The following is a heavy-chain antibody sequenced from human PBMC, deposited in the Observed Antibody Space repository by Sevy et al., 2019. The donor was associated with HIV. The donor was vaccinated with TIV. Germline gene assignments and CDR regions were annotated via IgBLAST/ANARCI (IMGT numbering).Heavy chain of an antibody. CDR2: IDWDDDK. CDR1: GFSLSTSGMC. CDR3: ARMYSSSWYTRGWFDP. J-gene: IGHJ5*02. V-gene: IGHV2-70*01. Sequence: SGPTLVKPTQTLTLTCTFSGFSLSTSGMCVSWIRQPPGKALEWLALIDWDDDKYYSTSLKTRLTISKDTSKNQVVLTMTNMDPVDTATYYCARMYSSSWYTRGWFDPWGQGTLVTVSS. D-gene: IGHD6-13*01.